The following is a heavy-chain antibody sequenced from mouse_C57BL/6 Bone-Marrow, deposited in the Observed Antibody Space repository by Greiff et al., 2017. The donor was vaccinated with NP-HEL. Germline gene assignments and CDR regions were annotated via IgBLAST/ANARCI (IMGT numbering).Heavy chain of an antibody. V-gene: IGHV5-12*01. J-gene: IGHJ4*01. D-gene: IGHD1-1*01. CDR1: GFTFSDYY. CDR2: ISNGGGST. CDR3: ARRDIYYYGSSRFFYAMDY. Sequence: EVKLVESGGGLVQPGGSLKLSCAASGFTFSDYYMYWVRQTPEKRLEWVAYISNGGGSTYYPDTVKGRFTISRDNAKNTLYMQMSRLKSEDTAMYYCARRDIYYYGSSRFFYAMDYWGQGTSVTVSS.